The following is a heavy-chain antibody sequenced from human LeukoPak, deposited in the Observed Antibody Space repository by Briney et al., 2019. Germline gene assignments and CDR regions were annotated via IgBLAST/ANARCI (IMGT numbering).Heavy chain of an antibody. CDR2: INSDGSST. D-gene: IGHD3-10*01. J-gene: IGHJ3*02. CDR3: ARGPGAIDAFDI. Sequence: GGSLRLSCAASGFTFSSYWMHWVRHAPGKGLVWVSRINSDGSSTSYADSVKGRFTISRDNAKNTLYLQMNSLRAEDTVVYYCARGPGAIDAFDIWGQGTMVTVSS. CDR1: GFTFSSYW. V-gene: IGHV3-74*01.